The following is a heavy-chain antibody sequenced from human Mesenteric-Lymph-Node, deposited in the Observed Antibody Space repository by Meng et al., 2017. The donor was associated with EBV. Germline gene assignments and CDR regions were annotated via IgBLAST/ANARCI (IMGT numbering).Heavy chain of an antibody. CDR3: VRSRRLFDWLPVQPS. J-gene: IGHJ5*02. CDR2: ISVFNGDT. CDR1: GYTFASYG. D-gene: IGHD3-9*01. V-gene: IGHV1-18*01. Sequence: VWLVPSGAEVKKPGASVKVSCKAFGYTFASYGISWVGQAPGQGLEWMGWISVFNGDTNYAQNFQGRLTLTTDTSTATAYMELRSLRSDDTAVYYCVRSRRLFDWLPVQPSWGQGTLVTVSS.